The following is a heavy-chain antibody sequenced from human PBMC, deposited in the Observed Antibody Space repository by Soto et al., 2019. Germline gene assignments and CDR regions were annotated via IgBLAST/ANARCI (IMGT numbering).Heavy chain of an antibody. CDR2: INPNTGGT. CDR1: GYTFTGHY. J-gene: IGHJ3*01. D-gene: IGHD2-21*01. Sequence: ASVKVSCKTSGYTFTGHYINWVRRAPGQGLEWMGWINPNTGGTNYAQKFQGWVTMTRETSISTAYMELSRLKSEDTAVYYCAIECDVTLGMHIGFHLWGPGTRVTVSS. V-gene: IGHV1-2*04. CDR3: AIECDVTLGMHIGFHL.